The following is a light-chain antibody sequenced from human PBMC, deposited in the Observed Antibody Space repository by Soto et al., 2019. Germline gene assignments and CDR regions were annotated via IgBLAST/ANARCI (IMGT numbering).Light chain of an antibody. J-gene: IGKJ1*01. V-gene: IGKV3-20*01. CDR1: QSVASRR. CDR2: DAS. CDR3: QQYGSSPRT. Sequence: EIVLTQSPGTLSLSPGERATLSCRASQSVASRRVAWYKQKPGQALRLVMYDASSRATGIPDRFSGSGSGTDFTLTISRLEPEDFAVYYCQQYGSSPRTFGQGTKVDIK.